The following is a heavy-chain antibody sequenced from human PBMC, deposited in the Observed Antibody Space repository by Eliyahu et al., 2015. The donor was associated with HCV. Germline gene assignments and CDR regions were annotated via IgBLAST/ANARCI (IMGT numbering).Heavy chain of an antibody. CDR3: ARTRGLGAFYGSGSSFDS. Sequence: QVQLVESGGGVVQPGRSLRLSXAASGFMFSSYAMHWVRQPPGKGLEWVAAMSYDGSNEDYADSVKGRITISRDNSKKTVYLQMNSLRPEDTAVYFCARTRGLGAFYGSGSSFDSWGQGTLVSVSS. CDR2: MSYDGSNE. V-gene: IGHV3-30*04. D-gene: IGHD3-10*01. J-gene: IGHJ4*02. CDR1: GFMFSSYA.